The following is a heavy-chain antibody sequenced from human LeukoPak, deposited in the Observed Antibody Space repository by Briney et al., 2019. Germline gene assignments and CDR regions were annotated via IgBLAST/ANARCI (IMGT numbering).Heavy chain of an antibody. J-gene: IGHJ5*02. V-gene: IGHV3-23*01. CDR3: AKGGYCSSTSCYIVNWFDP. D-gene: IGHD2-2*02. CDR2: ISGSGGST. CDR1: GFTFSSYA. Sequence: GGSLRLSCAASGFTFSSYAMSWVRQAPGKGLEWVSAISGSGGSTYYADSVKGRFTISRDNSKNTLYLQMNSLRAEDTAVYYCAKGGYCSSTSCYIVNWFDPWGQGTLVTVSS.